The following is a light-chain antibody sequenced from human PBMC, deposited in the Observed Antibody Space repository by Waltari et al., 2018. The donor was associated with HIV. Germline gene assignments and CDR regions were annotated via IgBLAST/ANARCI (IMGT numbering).Light chain of an antibody. Sequence: IQMTQSPSNLSASVGDTVILTCRASQDIDNWLAWYHPKPGRAPKLLISMTSVLESGVPSRFRGSGSGTTFTLTITGLQPDDIGTYFCQQYSTHYAFGQGTRVE. J-gene: IGKJ2*01. CDR3: QQYSTHYA. CDR1: QDIDNW. V-gene: IGKV1-5*03. CDR2: MTS.